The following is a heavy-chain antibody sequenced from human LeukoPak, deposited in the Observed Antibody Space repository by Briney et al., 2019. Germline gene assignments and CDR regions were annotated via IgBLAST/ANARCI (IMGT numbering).Heavy chain of an antibody. J-gene: IGHJ4*02. Sequence: GGSLRLSCAASGFTFSSYWISWVRQAPGKGLEWVANIKQDGSEKYYVDSVKGRFTISRDNAKNSLYLQMNSLRAEDTAVYYCARGGYSYGTRGSFDYWGQGTLVTVSS. CDR3: ARGGYSYGTRGSFDY. CDR1: GFTFSSYW. V-gene: IGHV3-7*01. CDR2: IKQDGSEK. D-gene: IGHD5-18*01.